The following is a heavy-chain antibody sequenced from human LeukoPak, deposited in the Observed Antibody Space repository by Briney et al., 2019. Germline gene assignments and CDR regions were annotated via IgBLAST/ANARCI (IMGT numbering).Heavy chain of an antibody. V-gene: IGHV4-39*01. CDR3: ARRGN. J-gene: IGHJ4*02. CDR2: IYYSGIT. Sequence: SETLSLTCTVSGGSISSSSYYWGWIRQPPGKGLEWIGSIYYSGITYYNPSLKSRVTISVDTSKNQFSLKLSSVTAADTAVYYCARRGNLGQGTLVTVSS. CDR1: GGSISSSSYY. D-gene: IGHD3-16*01.